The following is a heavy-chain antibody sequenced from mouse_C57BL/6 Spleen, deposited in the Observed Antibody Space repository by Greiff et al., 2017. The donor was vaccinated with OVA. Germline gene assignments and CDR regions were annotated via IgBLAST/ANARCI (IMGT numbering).Heavy chain of an antibody. CDR1: GYTFTDYY. J-gene: IGHJ3*01. Sequence: QVQLQQSGAELVRPGASVKLSCKASGYTFTDYYIHWVKQRPGQGLEWIARIYPGSGNTYYNEKFKGKATLTAEKSSSTAYMQLSSLTSEDSAVYFCAIYYDYAWFAYWGQGTLVTVSA. CDR2: IYPGSGNT. V-gene: IGHV1-76*01. D-gene: IGHD2-4*01. CDR3: AIYYDYAWFAY.